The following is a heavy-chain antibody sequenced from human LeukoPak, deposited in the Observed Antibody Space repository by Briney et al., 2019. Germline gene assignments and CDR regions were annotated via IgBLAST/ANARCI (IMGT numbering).Heavy chain of an antibody. CDR2: MNPNSVNT. CDR1: GYTFTSYD. V-gene: IGHV1-8*01. CDR3: ARGRLLWFGEPVMSNYYGMDV. Sequence: ASVKVSCKASGYTFTSYDINWVAQATGQGLEWMGWMNPNSVNTGYAQKFQGRVTMTRNTSISTDYMELSRLRSEDTAVYYCARGRLLWFGEPVMSNYYGMDVWGEGTTVTVSS. J-gene: IGHJ6*04. D-gene: IGHD3-10*01.